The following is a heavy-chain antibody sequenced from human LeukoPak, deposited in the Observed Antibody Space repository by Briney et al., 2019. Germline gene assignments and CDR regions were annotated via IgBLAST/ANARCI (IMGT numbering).Heavy chain of an antibody. CDR1: GYTFTMQH. D-gene: IGHD3-10*01. CDR3: ARESPSPYFFDF. Sequence: GASVKVSGKASGYTFTMQHIHWVRQAPGQGLEWMGIINPRNGDISYAQKFQGRVTMTRDMSTSTVYMELASLRSEDTAVYSCARESPSPYFFDFWGQGTPVTVSS. J-gene: IGHJ4*02. V-gene: IGHV1-46*01. CDR2: INPRNGDI.